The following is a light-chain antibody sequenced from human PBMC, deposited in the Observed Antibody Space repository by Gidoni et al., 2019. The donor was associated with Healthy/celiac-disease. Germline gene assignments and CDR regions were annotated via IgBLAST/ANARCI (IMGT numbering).Light chain of an antibody. J-gene: IGKJ4*01. V-gene: IGKV1-39*01. CDR2: AAS. CDR3: QHSYSTQVT. CDR1: QSISSY. Sequence: DIKMTQSPSSLSAAVGDRVTITCRASQSISSYLNWYQQKPGKAPKLLIYAASSLQSGVPSRFSSSGSATYFTLTISSLPPEDFATYYCQHSYSTQVTFGGGTKVEIK.